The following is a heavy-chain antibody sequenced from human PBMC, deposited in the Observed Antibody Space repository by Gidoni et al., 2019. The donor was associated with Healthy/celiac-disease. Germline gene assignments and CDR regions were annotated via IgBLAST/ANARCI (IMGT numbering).Heavy chain of an antibody. Sequence: QVQLQESGPGLVKPSQTLSLTCTVSGGSISSGSYYWSWIRQPAGKGLEWIGRIYTSGSTNYNPSLKSRVTISVDTSKNQFSLKLSSVTAADTAVYYCARDRLRDYYYYGMDVWGQGTTVTVSS. CDR2: IYTSGST. CDR3: ARDRLRDYYYYGMDV. CDR1: GGSISSGSYY. D-gene: IGHD5-12*01. J-gene: IGHJ6*02. V-gene: IGHV4-61*02.